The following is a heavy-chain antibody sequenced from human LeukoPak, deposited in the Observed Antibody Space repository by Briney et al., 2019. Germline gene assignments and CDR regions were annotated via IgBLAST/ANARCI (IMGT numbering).Heavy chain of an antibody. CDR3: AKTDCSSTSCCLFDY. V-gene: IGHV3-30*18. CDR2: ISYGGSNK. CDR1: GFTFSSYG. D-gene: IGHD2-2*01. Sequence: GGSLRLSCAASGFTFSSYGMHWVRQAPGKGLEWVAVISYGGSNKDYADSVKGRFTISRDNSKNTLYLQMNSLRAEDTAVYYCAKTDCSSTSCCLFDYWGQGTLVTVSS. J-gene: IGHJ4*02.